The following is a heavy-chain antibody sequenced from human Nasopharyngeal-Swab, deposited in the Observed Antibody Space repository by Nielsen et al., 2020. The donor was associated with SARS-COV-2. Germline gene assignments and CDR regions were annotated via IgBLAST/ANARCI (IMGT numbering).Heavy chain of an antibody. D-gene: IGHD5-12*01. CDR1: GFTFSGYE. CDR2: ISRSGSTI. J-gene: IGHJ3*01. V-gene: IGHV3-48*03. CDR3: ASLVAPIDI. Sequence: GESLKIPCATSGFTFSGYEMDWVRQGPGKGPEWVSYISRSGSTIKYADAVEGRFTISRDNVKNSLYLQLNSLRAEDTAVYYCASLVAPIDIWGQGTMVTVSS.